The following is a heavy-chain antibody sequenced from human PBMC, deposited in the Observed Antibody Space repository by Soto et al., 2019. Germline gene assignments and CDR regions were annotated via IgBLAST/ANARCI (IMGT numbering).Heavy chain of an antibody. V-gene: IGHV1-69*13. CDR3: ATLTRYFDWLARLRYYYGMDV. D-gene: IGHD3-9*01. J-gene: IGHJ6*02. CDR2: IIPIFGTA. Sequence: ASVKVSCKASGGTFSSYAISWVRQAPGQGLEWMGGIIPIFGTANYAQKFQGRVTITADESTSTAYMELSSLRSEDTAVYYCATLTRYFDWLARLRYYYGMDVWGQGTTVTVSS. CDR1: GGTFSSYA.